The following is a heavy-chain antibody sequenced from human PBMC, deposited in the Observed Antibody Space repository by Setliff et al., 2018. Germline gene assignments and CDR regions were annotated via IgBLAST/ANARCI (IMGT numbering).Heavy chain of an antibody. J-gene: IGHJ4*02. CDR1: GLTFSSSA. CDR3: ARIFLYGTSWYFDN. V-gene: IGHV3-64*02. CDR2: ISSDGSRT. Sequence: GGSLRLSCAASGLTFSSSAMHWVRQAPGKELEYVSAISSDGSRTYYGDSVKGRFTVSRDNSNNTLYLHMSSLRAEDTAVYFCARIFLYGTSWYFDNWGQGTLVTVSS. D-gene: IGHD3-3*01.